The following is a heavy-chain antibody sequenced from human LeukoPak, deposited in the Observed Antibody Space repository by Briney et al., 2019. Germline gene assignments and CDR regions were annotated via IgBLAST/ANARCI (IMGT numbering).Heavy chain of an antibody. J-gene: IGHJ4*02. CDR2: IQYDGSNK. CDR3: AKPHAFYYDSSGYSDY. CDR1: GFTFSSYG. V-gene: IGHV3-30*02. Sequence: PGESLRLSCAASGFTFSSYGMHWVRQAPGKGLEWVAFIQYDGSNKYYVDSVKGRFTISRDNSKNTLYLQMNSLRAEDTAVYYCAKPHAFYYDSSGYSDYWGRGTLVTVSS. D-gene: IGHD3-22*01.